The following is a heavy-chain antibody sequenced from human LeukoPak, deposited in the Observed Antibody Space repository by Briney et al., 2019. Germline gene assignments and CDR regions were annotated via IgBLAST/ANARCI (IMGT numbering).Heavy chain of an antibody. CDR2: FDPEDGET. Sequence: ASVKVSCKVSGYTLTELSMHWVRQAPGKGLEWMGGFDPEDGETIYAQKFQGRVTMTEDTSTSTAYMELRSLRSDDTAVYYCARVRIAAAGTENWFDPWGQGTLVTVSS. CDR1: GYTLTELS. D-gene: IGHD6-13*01. V-gene: IGHV1-24*01. CDR3: ARVRIAAAGTENWFDP. J-gene: IGHJ5*02.